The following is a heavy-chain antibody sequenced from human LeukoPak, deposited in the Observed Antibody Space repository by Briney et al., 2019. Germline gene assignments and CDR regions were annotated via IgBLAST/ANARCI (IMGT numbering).Heavy chain of an antibody. CDR3: ARDAETYAWSGGYFDY. V-gene: IGHV3-7*01. J-gene: IGHJ4*02. D-gene: IGHD3-3*01. Sequence: PGGSLRLSCAASGFTFSSYAMHWVRQAPGKGLEWVANIKQDGSEKHYVDSVKGRFTISRDSARNSLYLQMNSLRAGDTAVYYCARDAETYAWSGGYFDYWGQGTLVTVSS. CDR2: IKQDGSEK. CDR1: GFTFSSYA.